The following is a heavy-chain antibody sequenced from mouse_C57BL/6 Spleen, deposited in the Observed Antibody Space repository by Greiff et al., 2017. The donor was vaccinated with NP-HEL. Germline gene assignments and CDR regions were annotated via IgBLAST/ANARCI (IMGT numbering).Heavy chain of an antibody. CDR1: GYTFTSYG. D-gene: IGHD2-1*01. V-gene: IGHV1-81*01. Sequence: QVQLQQSGAELARPGASVKLSCKASGYTFTSYGISWVKQRTGQGLEWIGEIYPRSGNTYYNEKFKGKATLTADKSSSTAYMELRSLTSEDSAVYFCARREYYGNPSAFDYWGQGTTLTVSS. CDR2: IYPRSGNT. CDR3: ARREYYGNPSAFDY. J-gene: IGHJ2*01.